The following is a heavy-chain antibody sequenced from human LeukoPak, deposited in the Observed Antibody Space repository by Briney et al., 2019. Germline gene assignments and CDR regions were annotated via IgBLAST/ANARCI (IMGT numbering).Heavy chain of an antibody. D-gene: IGHD1-7*01. CDR2: ISPTGAST. J-gene: IGHJ4*02. V-gene: IGHV3-23*01. Sequence: GGSLRLSCAASTFTFSRYAMARVRQAPGKGLEWVSAISPTGASTYYADSVKGRFTISRDNSKNTLYLQMNSLRAEDTAVYYCAKDQDELPDYWGQGTLVTVSS. CDR3: AKDQDELPDY. CDR1: TFTFSRYA.